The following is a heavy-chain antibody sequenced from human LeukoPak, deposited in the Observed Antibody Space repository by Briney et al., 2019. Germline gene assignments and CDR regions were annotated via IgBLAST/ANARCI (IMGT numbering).Heavy chain of an antibody. CDR3: ARKDRGYSYGNSD. CDR2: INHSGST. V-gene: IGHV4-34*01. D-gene: IGHD5-18*01. CDR1: GGSFSGYY. Sequence: SETLSLTCAVYGGSFSGYYWSWIRQPPGKGLEWIGEINHSGSTNYNPSLKSRVTISVDTSKNQFSLKLSSVTAADTAMYYCARKDRGYSYGNSDWGQGTLVTVSS. J-gene: IGHJ4*02.